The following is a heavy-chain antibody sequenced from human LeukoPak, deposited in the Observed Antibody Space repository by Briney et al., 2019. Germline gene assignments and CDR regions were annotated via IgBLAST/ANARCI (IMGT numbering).Heavy chain of an antibody. V-gene: IGHV3-21*01. D-gene: IGHD2-21*02. J-gene: IGHJ4*02. CDR2: ISSSSSYI. CDR3: ARECLAAYCGGDRPYDY. CDR1: GFTFSSYS. Sequence: GGSLRLSCAASGFTFSSYSMNWVRQAPGKGLEWVSSISSSSSYIYYADSVKGRFTISRDNAKNSLYLQMNSLRAEDTAVYYCARECLAAYCGGDRPYDYWGQGTLVTVSS.